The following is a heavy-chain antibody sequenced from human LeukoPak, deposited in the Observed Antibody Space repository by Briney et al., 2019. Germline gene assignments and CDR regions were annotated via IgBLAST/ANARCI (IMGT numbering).Heavy chain of an antibody. V-gene: IGHV4-39*01. CDR3: ARQGEWSSSSAFFLYYMDV. Sequence: SETLSLTCTVSGGSISSSSYYWGWIRQPPGKGLEWIGIIYYSGSTHYNPSLKSRVTISVDTSKNQFSLRLSSVTAADTAVYYCARQGEWSSSSAFFLYYMDVWGKGTTVTVSS. CDR1: GGSISSSSYY. J-gene: IGHJ6*03. CDR2: IYYSGST. D-gene: IGHD6-6*01.